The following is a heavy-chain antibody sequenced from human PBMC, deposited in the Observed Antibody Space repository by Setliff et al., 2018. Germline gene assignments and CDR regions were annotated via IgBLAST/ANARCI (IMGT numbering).Heavy chain of an antibody. CDR2: ISSRSTYI. V-gene: IGHV3-21*06. Sequence: GESLRLSCVASGFTFNNFAFNWVRQAPGKGLEWVSSISSRSTYIYYADSVKGRFTISRDNANNSLYLQMNSLRAEDTAMYYCARFACNGGSCYLSASDHWGQGALVTVSS. CDR3: ARFACNGGSCYLSASDH. D-gene: IGHD2-15*01. CDR1: GFTFNNFA. J-gene: IGHJ4*02.